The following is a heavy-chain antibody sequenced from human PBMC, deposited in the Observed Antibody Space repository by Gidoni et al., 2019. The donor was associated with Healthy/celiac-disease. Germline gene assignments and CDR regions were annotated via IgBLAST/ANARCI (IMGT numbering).Heavy chain of an antibody. D-gene: IGHD6-13*01. Sequence: QVQLVQSGAEVKKPGASVKVSCKASGYTFTGYYIHWVRQAPGQGLEWMGWIIPNSGGTAYAQKFQGRVTMTRDTSISTAYMELSRLRSDDTALYYCASTGQVRIAAAPYYYYVMDVWGQGTTVTVSS. CDR3: ASTGQVRIAAAPYYYYVMDV. V-gene: IGHV1-2*02. CDR1: GYTFTGYY. CDR2: IIPNSGGT. J-gene: IGHJ6*02.